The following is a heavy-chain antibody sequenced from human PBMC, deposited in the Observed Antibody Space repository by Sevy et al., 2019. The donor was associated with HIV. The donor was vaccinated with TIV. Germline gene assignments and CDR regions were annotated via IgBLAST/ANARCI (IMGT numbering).Heavy chain of an antibody. D-gene: IGHD6-13*01. Sequence: SETLSLTCTVSGGSIHNSYWSWIRQSPGKGLEWIGYIHSSGSTNDNPSLKVRVTISVDTSKNQFSLNLKSVTAADSGIYYCAREYSSSETLHVWGQGTTVTVSS. J-gene: IGHJ6*02. CDR3: AREYSSSETLHV. CDR2: IHSSGST. V-gene: IGHV4-59*01. CDR1: GGSIHNSY.